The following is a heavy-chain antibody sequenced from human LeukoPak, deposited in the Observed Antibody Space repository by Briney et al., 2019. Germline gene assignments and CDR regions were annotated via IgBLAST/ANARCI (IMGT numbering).Heavy chain of an antibody. J-gene: IGHJ6*03. CDR3: ARSEMGYYNYYMDV. V-gene: IGHV3-30*03. CDR1: GFTFSSYG. D-gene: IGHD5-24*01. CDR2: ISYDGSNK. Sequence: PGGSLRLSCAASGFTFSSYGMHWVRQAPGKGLEWVAVISYDGSNKYYADSVKGRFTISRDNSKNTLYLQMNSLRAEDTAVYYCARSEMGYYNYYMDVWGKGTTVTISS.